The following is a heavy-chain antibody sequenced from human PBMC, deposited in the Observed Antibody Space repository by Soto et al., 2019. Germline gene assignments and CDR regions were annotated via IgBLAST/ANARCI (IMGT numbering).Heavy chain of an antibody. Sequence: SETLSLTCTVSGGSVSSGSYYWSWIRQPPGKGLEWIGYIYYSGSTNYNPSLKSRVTISVDTSKNQFSLKLSSVTAADTAGYYCARRAFAGYSSGWFDYWGQGTLVTVSS. CDR1: GGSVSSGSYY. CDR3: ARRAFAGYSSGWFDY. CDR2: IYYSGST. J-gene: IGHJ4*02. D-gene: IGHD6-19*01. V-gene: IGHV4-61*01.